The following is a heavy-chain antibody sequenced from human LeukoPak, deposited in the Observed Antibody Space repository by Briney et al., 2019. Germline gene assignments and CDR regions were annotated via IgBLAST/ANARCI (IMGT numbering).Heavy chain of an antibody. CDR3: ARGDYYGSGNTYYYFGY. CDR1: GGSISGYY. CDR2: IYSSGST. J-gene: IGHJ4*02. D-gene: IGHD3-10*01. V-gene: IGHV4-4*07. Sequence: SETLSLTCTVSGGSISGYYWSWIRQSAGKGLEWIGRIYSSGSTTYNPSLKSRVTMSEDTSKNQFSLKLNSVTAADTAVYYCARGDYYGSGNTYYYFGYWGQGILVTVSS.